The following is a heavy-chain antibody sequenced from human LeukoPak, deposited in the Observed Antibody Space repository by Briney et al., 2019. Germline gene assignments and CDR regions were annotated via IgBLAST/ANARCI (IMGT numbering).Heavy chain of an antibody. D-gene: IGHD6-13*01. J-gene: IGHJ4*02. Sequence: SGRSLRLSCAASGFTFDDYAMHWVRQAPGKGLEWVSGISWNSGSIGYADSVKGRFTISRDNAKNSLYLQMNSLRAEDTAVYYCARDLGYSSSWYLFDPPGFDYWGQGTLVTVSS. V-gene: IGHV3-9*01. CDR1: GFTFDDYA. CDR2: ISWNSGSI. CDR3: ARDLGYSSSWYLFDPPGFDY.